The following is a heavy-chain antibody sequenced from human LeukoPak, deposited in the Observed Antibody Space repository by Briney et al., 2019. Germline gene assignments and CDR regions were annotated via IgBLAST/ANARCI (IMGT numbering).Heavy chain of an antibody. J-gene: IGHJ4*02. CDR3: ARHPVGHAFDY. CDR1: GGSISSYY. Sequence: SETLSLTCTVSGGSISSYYWSWIRQPPGKGLEWIGYIYYSGSTNYNPSLKSRVTISVDTSKNQFSLKLSSVTAADTAVYYCARHPVGHAFDYWGQGTLDTVSS. V-gene: IGHV4-59*01. D-gene: IGHD1-26*01. CDR2: IYYSGST.